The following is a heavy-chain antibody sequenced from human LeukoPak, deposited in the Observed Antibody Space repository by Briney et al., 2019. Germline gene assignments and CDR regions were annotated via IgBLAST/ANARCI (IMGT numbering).Heavy chain of an antibody. J-gene: IGHJ4*02. CDR2: INPSGGST. D-gene: IGHD3-10*01. Sequence: ASVKVSCKASGYTFTSYYMHWVRQAPGQGLEWMGIINPSGGSTSYAQKFQGRVTMTRDMSTSTVYMELSSLRSEDTAVYYCARGPRQYYYGSGSHHAADWGQGTLVTVSS. V-gene: IGHV1-46*01. CDR1: GYTFTSYY. CDR3: ARGPRQYYYGSGSHHAAD.